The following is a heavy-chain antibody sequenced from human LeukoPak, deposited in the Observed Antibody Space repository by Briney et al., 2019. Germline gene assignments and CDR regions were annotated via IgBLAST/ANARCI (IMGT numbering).Heavy chain of an antibody. CDR1: DGSISNYY. CDR3: ARDSGLGYCSTTSCSYGLDV. J-gene: IGHJ6*02. V-gene: IGHV4-59*01. CDR2: IQYSGST. D-gene: IGHD2-2*01. Sequence: PETLSLTCSVSDGSISNYYWTWIRQSPGKGLEWIGNIQYSGSTNFNPSLKSRVTVSVDTSKNQVSLKLRSVTAADTAVYYCARDSGLGYCSTTSCSYGLDVWGQGTTVFVS.